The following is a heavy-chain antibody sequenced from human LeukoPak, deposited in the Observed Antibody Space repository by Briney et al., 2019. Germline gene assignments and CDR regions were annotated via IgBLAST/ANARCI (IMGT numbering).Heavy chain of an antibody. CDR3: ARDPYPLSQMVRGVIGEDYYYYYGMDV. J-gene: IGHJ6*02. V-gene: IGHV4-38-2*02. D-gene: IGHD3-10*01. Sequence: PSETLSLTCAVYGGSFSGYYLGWIRQPPGKGLEWIGSIYHRWSAYYNTSLQSRVTISVDTSKNQFSRKLSSLTAADTDVYYSARDPYPLSQMVRGVIGEDYYYYYGMDVRRQGTTVTVPS. CDR2: IYHRWSA. CDR1: GGSFSGYY.